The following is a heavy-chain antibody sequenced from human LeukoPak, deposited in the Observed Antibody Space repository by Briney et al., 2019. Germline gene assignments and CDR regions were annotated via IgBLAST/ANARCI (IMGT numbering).Heavy chain of an antibody. CDR2: ISGSGGST. CDR1: GFTFSSYA. D-gene: IGHD2-2*01. Sequence: GGSLRLSCAASGFTFSSYAMSWVRQAPGKGLEWVSAISGSGGSTYYADSVKGRFTISRDNSRNTLYLQMNSLRAEDTAVYYCAKDRLVPAATGEFDYWGQGTLVTVSS. J-gene: IGHJ4*02. CDR3: AKDRLVPAATGEFDY. V-gene: IGHV3-23*01.